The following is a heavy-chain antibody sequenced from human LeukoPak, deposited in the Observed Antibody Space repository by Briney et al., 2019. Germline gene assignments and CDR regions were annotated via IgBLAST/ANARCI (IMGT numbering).Heavy chain of an antibody. Sequence: SQTLSPTCTVSGGSISSNGYYWSWIRQHPGKGLEWIGYIYYSASTYYNPSLKSRVSISVDSSKNQFSLKLSSVTAADTAVYYCARGLKEWLALYHFDYWGQGALVTVSS. V-gene: IGHV4-31*03. CDR3: ARGLKEWLALYHFDY. CDR1: GGSISSNGYY. J-gene: IGHJ4*02. CDR2: IYYSAST. D-gene: IGHD6-19*01.